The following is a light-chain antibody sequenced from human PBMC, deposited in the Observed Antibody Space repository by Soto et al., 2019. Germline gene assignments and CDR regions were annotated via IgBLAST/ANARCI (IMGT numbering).Light chain of an antibody. Sequence: DIQMTQSPSSVSAAVGDRVTITCRASQDIGKDLGWFQQKPGKAPRRLIYAVSTLESGVPSRFSGSGSGTQFTLTISSLQHEDFEPYFCLQHKSFHFTFRQGTKVDI. CDR3: LQHKSFHFT. V-gene: IGKV1-17*01. CDR2: AVS. CDR1: QDIGKD. J-gene: IGKJ2*01.